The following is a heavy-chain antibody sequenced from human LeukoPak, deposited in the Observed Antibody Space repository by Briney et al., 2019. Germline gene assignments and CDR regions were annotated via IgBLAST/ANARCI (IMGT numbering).Heavy chain of an antibody. CDR1: GGTFSSYA. CDR3: ARDGRWGSYDRQIN. J-gene: IGHJ4*02. V-gene: IGHV1-69*05. CDR2: IIPIFGTA. D-gene: IGHD3-16*01. Sequence: SVKVSCKASGGTFSSYAISWVRQAPGQGLEWMGGIIPIFGTANYAQKFQGRVTITTDESTSTAYMELSSLRSEDTAVYYCARDGRWGSYDRQINWGQGTPVTVSS.